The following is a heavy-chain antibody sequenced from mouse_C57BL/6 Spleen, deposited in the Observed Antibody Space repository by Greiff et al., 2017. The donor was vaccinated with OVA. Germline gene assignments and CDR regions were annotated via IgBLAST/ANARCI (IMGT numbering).Heavy chain of an antibody. CDR3: ARSYYGSSYGNYFDY. CDR2: INPYNGDT. V-gene: IGHV1-20*01. Sequence: EVQLQQSGPELVKPGDSVKISCKASGYSFTGYFMNWVMQSHGKSLEWIGRINPYNGDTFYNQKFKGKATLTVDKSSSTAHMELRSLTSEDSAVYYCARSYYGSSYGNYFDYWGQGTTLTVSS. J-gene: IGHJ2*01. D-gene: IGHD1-1*01. CDR1: GYSFTGYF.